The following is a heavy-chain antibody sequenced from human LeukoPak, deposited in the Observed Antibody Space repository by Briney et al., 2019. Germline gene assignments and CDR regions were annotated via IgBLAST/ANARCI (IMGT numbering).Heavy chain of an antibody. CDR2: IYHSGSA. Sequence: GSLRLSCAASGFTFSTCTMNWVRQAPGKGLEWIGSIYHSGSAHYNPSLKSRVTISVETSKNQFSLKMYSVTAADTAVYYCARDPRWLTPDCTSTSCYENYFDPWGQGTLVTVSS. CDR3: ARDPRWLTPDCTSTSCYENYFDP. CDR1: GFTFSTCT. V-gene: IGHV4-38-2*02. J-gene: IGHJ5*02. D-gene: IGHD2-2*01.